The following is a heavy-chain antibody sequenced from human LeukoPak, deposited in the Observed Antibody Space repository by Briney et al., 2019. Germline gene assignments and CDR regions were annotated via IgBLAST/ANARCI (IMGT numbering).Heavy chain of an antibody. CDR3: AKKETVVSPGNYFDY. V-gene: IGHV3-74*01. Sequence: GGSLRLSCAASGFTFSSYWMHWVRQAPGKGLVWVSRINSDGSSTSYADSVKGRFTISRDNAKNTLFLQMNSLRAEDTAVYYCAKKETVVSPGNYFDYWGQGTLVTVSS. J-gene: IGHJ4*02. D-gene: IGHD4-23*01. CDR1: GFTFSSYW. CDR2: INSDGSST.